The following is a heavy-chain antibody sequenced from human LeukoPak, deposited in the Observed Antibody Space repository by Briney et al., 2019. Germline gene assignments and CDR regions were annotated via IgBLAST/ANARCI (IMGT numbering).Heavy chain of an antibody. D-gene: IGHD1-14*01. CDR1: GFTFSTYG. Sequence: GGSLRLSCAASGFTFSTYGMSWVHQTPGKGLEWVSAISSSDAHTYSADSVKGRFTISRDNSKNTLYLQMNSLRAEDTAVYYCARFTGGNFDSWGQGTLVTVSS. V-gene: IGHV3-23*01. CDR3: ARFTGGNFDS. CDR2: ISSSDAHT. J-gene: IGHJ4*02.